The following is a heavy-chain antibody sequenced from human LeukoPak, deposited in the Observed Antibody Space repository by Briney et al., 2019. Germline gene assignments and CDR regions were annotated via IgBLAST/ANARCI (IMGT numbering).Heavy chain of an antibody. V-gene: IGHV1-18*01. J-gene: IGHJ4*02. CDR3: ARDVDTAMTRNAYYFDY. CDR2: ISAYNGNT. CDR1: GYTFTSYG. Sequence: ASVKVSCKASGYTFTSYGISWVRQAPGQGLEWMGWISAYNGNTNYAQKFQGRVTITADESTSTAYMELSSLRSEDTAVYYCARDVDTAMTRNAYYFDYWGQGTLVTVSS. D-gene: IGHD5-18*01.